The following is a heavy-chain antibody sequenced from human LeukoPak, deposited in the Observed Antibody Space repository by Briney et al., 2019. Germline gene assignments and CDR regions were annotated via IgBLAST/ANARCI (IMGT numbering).Heavy chain of an antibody. D-gene: IGHD6-13*01. CDR2: IANTGGNT. J-gene: IGHJ4*02. V-gene: IGHV3-23*01. Sequence: GGSLRLSCVASGFTFSSYGMNWVRQAPGKGLQWVSSIANTGGNTCYADSVRGRFTISRDNSKNTLYLQMNSLRDEDTAVYYCAKEGIGAAGRRFDCWGQGTPVTVSS. CDR1: GFTFSSYG. CDR3: AKEGIGAAGRRFDC.